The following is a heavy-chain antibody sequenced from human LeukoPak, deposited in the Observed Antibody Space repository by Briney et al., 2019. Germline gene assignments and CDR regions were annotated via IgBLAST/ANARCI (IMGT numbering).Heavy chain of an antibody. CDR1: GYTFTDYY. CDR2: INPKSGGA. J-gene: IGHJ4*02. Sequence: GASAKVSCKSSGYTFTDYYMRWMRQAPGQGLEWMGWINPKSGGANSAQKFQGRVTMTRDTSISTAYMELSRLRSDDTAMYYCARDYIAMAGTGFDYWGQGTLVTVSS. V-gene: IGHV1-2*02. D-gene: IGHD6-19*01. CDR3: ARDYIAMAGTGFDY.